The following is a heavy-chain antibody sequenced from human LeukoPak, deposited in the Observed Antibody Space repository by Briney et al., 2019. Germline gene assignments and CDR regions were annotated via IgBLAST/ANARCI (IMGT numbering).Heavy chain of an antibody. J-gene: IGHJ5*02. CDR2: INPNSGGT. CDR1: GYTFTGYH. D-gene: IGHD6-13*01. CDR3: ARGAAAGTGDPRNWFDP. Sequence: ASVKVSCKASGYTFTGYHMHWVRQAPGQGLEWMGWINPNSGGTNYAQKFQGWVTMTRDTSISTAYMELSRLRSDDTAVYYCARGAAAGTGDPRNWFDPWGQGTLVTVSS. V-gene: IGHV1-2*04.